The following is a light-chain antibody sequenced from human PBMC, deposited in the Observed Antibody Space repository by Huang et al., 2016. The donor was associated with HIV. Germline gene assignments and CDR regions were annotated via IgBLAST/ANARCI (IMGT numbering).Light chain of an antibody. CDR3: QQTASVPLT. V-gene: IGKV1-39*01. J-gene: IGKJ4*01. Sequence: DIQMTQSPSSLSASVGDRISITCRASQTISTFLNWYQQQPGKAPKLLIYAASNLQSGDSSRFSGTGSATHFTRTGTGLQPDDFATYFCQQTASVPLTFGGGTRVE. CDR2: AAS. CDR1: QTISTF.